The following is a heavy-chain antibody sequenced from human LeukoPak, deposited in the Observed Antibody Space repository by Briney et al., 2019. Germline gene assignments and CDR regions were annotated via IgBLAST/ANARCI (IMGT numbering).Heavy chain of an antibody. CDR1: GYTFTGYY. CDR2: INPNSGGT. Sequence: ASVKVSCKASGYTFTGYYMHWVRQAPGQGLEWMGWINPNSGGTNYAQKFQGRVTMTRDTSISTAYMELSRLRSDDTAVYYCAREVGDIVVVPAAIGYYYYMDVWGKGTTVTVSS. J-gene: IGHJ6*03. CDR3: AREVGDIVVVPAAIGYYYYMDV. D-gene: IGHD2-2*01. V-gene: IGHV1-2*02.